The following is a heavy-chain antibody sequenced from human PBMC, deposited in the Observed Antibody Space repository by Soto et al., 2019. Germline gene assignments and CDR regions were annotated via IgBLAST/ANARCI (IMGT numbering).Heavy chain of an antibody. CDR2: IYPGDSDT. CDR1: AYSFTNYW. J-gene: IGHJ5*02. D-gene: IGHD3-10*01. Sequence: GESLKISCNGSAYSFTNYWIGWVRQMPGKGLEWMGSIYPGDSDTRYSPSFQGQVTISADKSISTAYLQWSSLKASDTAMYYCASLGESELFPQNWFDPWGQGTLVTVSS. CDR3: ASLGESELFPQNWFDP. V-gene: IGHV5-51*01.